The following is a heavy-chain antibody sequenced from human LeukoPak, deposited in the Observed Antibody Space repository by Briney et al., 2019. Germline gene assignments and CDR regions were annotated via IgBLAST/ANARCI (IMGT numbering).Heavy chain of an antibody. D-gene: IGHD3-3*01. J-gene: IGHJ6*03. CDR3: ARGTIFGVVIRYYYMDV. CDR1: GGSISSYY. CDR2: IYTSGST. V-gene: IGHV4-4*09. Sequence: SETLSLTCTVSGGSISSYYWSWIRQPPGKGLVWIGYIYTSGSTNYNPSLKSRVTISVDTSKNQFSLKLSSVTAADTAVYYCARGTIFGVVIRYYYMDVWGKGTTVTVSS.